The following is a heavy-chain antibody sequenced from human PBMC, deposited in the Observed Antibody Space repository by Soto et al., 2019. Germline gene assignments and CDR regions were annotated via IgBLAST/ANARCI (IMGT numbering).Heavy chain of an antibody. CDR3: ARPRGSSSGPWFDP. CDR2: IYYSGST. CDR1: GGSISSSSYY. D-gene: IGHD6-6*01. Sequence: QLQLQESGPGLVKPSETLSLTCTVSGGSISSSSYYWGWIRQPPGKGLEWIGSIYYSGSTYYNPSLKSRVTISVDTSKNQFSLKLSSVTAADTAVYYCARPRGSSSGPWFDPWGQGTLVTVSS. J-gene: IGHJ5*02. V-gene: IGHV4-39*01.